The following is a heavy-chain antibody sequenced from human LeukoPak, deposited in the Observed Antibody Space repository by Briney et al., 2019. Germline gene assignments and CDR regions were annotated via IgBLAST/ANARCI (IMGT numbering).Heavy chain of an antibody. J-gene: IGHJ6*02. D-gene: IGHD3-10*01. V-gene: IGHV4-34*01. CDR2: INHSGST. CDR1: GGSFSGYY. CDR3: ARSRGWFGELFHVRYYYYYYGMDV. Sequence: SETLSLTCAVYGGSFSGYYWSWIRQPPGKGLEWIGEINHSGSTNYNPSLKSRVTISVDTSKNQFSLKLSSVTAADTAVYYCARSRGWFGELFHVRYYYYYYGMDVWGQGTTVTVSS.